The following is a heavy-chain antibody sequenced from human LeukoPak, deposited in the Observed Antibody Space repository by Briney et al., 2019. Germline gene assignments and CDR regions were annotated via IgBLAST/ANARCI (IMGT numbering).Heavy chain of an antibody. CDR1: GFTFSSYS. CDR2: ISGSSSTI. J-gene: IGHJ6*03. V-gene: IGHV3-48*01. CDR3: ARKQQGYCYMDV. D-gene: IGHD6-13*01. Sequence: GGSLRLSCAASGFTFSSYSMHWVRQAPGKGLEWVSYISGSSSTIYYADAVKGRFTISRDNAKNSLFLQMNSLRADDTAVYYCARKQQGYCYMDVWGKGTTVTVSS.